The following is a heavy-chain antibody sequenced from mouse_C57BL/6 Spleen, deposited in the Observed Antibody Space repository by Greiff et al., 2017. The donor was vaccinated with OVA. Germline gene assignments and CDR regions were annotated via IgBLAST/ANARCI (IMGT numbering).Heavy chain of an antibody. CDR1: GYTFTSYW. CDR2: IDPSDSYT. Sequence: QVQLQQPGAELVRPGTSVKLSCKASGYTFTSYWMHWVKQRPGQGLEWIGVIDPSDSYTNYNQKFKGKATLTVDTSSSTAYMQLSSLTSEDSAVYYCAPNYYGSSKSWFAYWGQGTLVTVSA. V-gene: IGHV1-59*01. J-gene: IGHJ3*01. D-gene: IGHD1-1*01. CDR3: APNYYGSSKSWFAY.